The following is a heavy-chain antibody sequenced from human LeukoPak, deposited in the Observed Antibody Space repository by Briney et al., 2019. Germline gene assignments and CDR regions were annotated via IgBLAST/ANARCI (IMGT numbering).Heavy chain of an antibody. CDR2: IIPILGIA. V-gene: IGHV1-69*04. Sequence: ASVNVSCKASGGTFSSYAISWVRQAPGQGLEWMGRIIPILGIANYAQKFQGRVTITADKSTSTAYMELSSLRSEDTAVYYCASSRGGYRYYYYGMDVWGQGTTVTVSS. J-gene: IGHJ6*02. CDR3: ASSRGGYRYYYYGMDV. CDR1: GGTFSSYA. D-gene: IGHD3-22*01.